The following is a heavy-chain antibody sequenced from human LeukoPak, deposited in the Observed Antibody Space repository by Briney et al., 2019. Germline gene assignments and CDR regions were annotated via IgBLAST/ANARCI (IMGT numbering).Heavy chain of an antibody. CDR1: GFTFSNAW. CDR2: IKSKTDGGTT. D-gene: IGHD3-10*01. V-gene: IGHV3-15*01. J-gene: IGHJ4*02. Sequence: AGGSLRPSCAASGFTFSNAWMSWVRQAPGKGLEWVGRIKSKTDGGTTDYAAPVKGRFTISRDDSKNTLYLQMNSLKTEDTAVYYCTTGVAAYGRLLWFGELTSFDYWGQGTLVTVSS. CDR3: TTGVAAYGRLLWFGELTSFDY.